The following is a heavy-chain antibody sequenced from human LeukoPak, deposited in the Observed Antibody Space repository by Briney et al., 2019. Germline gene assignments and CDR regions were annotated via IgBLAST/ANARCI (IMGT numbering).Heavy chain of an antibody. CDR3: AGKAMGTRAAFDI. CDR2: INPSGGST. D-gene: IGHD7-27*01. Sequence: ASVKVSCKASGYTFTSYYMHWVRQAAGQGLEWMGIINPSGGSTSYAQKFQGRVTMTRDMSTSTVYMELSSLRSEDTAVYYCAGKAMGTRAAFDIWGQGTMVTVSS. J-gene: IGHJ3*02. V-gene: IGHV1-46*01. CDR1: GYTFTSYY.